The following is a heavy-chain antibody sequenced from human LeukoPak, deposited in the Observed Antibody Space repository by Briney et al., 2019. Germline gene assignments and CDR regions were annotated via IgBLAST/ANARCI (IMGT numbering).Heavy chain of an antibody. Sequence: GGSLRLSCAASGFTFSSYGRHWVRQAPGKGLEWVAVISYDGSNKYYADSVKGRFTISRDNSKNTLYLQMNSLRAEDTAVYHCAKDAMTTVTTPTVYYYYGMVVWGQGTTVTVSS. V-gene: IGHV3-30*18. CDR3: AKDAMTTVTTPTVYYYYGMVV. CDR1: GFTFSSYG. D-gene: IGHD4-4*01. J-gene: IGHJ6*02. CDR2: ISYDGSNK.